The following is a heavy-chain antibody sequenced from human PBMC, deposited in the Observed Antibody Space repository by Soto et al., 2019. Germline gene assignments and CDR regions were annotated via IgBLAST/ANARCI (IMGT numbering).Heavy chain of an antibody. J-gene: IGHJ5*02. D-gene: IGHD1-1*01. V-gene: IGHV4-30-2*01. CDR2: IYDSGSP. CDR1: GASISSGGFA. Sequence: TLSLTCTVSGASISSGGFAWSWIRQPPGKDLEWIGYIYDSGSPYYSQSFKRRVSISMDRSKNQFSLSLRSVTAADTAVYCCARETTARFDPWGQGTLVTVSS. CDR3: ARETTARFDP.